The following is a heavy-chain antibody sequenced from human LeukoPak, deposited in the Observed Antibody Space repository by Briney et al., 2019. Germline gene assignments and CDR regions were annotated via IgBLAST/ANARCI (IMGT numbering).Heavy chain of an antibody. Sequence: TSETLSLTCAVYGGSFSGYYWSWIRQSPGKGLEWIGEINHSGSTNYNPSLKSRVTISVDTSKNQFSLKLSSVTAAETAVYYCAREGRYRYGYNEYHLYMDIWGKGTTVTVSS. D-gene: IGHD5-18*01. CDR2: INHSGST. J-gene: IGHJ6*03. CDR1: GGSFSGYY. CDR3: AREGRYRYGYNEYHLYMDI. V-gene: IGHV4-34*01.